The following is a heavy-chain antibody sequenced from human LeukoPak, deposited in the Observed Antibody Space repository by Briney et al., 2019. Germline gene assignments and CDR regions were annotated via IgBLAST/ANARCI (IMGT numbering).Heavy chain of an antibody. V-gene: IGHV4-61*02. J-gene: IGHJ3*01. CDR3: TRGWSSGGAFDV. Sequence: PSQTLSLTCTVSGGSINSVGYAWTWIRQPAGKGLEWIGRIYSSGRIDYKPSLKSRLTISMDTSKNQLSMEMTSVTAADTAVYYCTRGWSSGGAFDVWGLGAMVTVSS. D-gene: IGHD6-19*01. CDR2: IYSSGRI. CDR1: GGSINSVGYA.